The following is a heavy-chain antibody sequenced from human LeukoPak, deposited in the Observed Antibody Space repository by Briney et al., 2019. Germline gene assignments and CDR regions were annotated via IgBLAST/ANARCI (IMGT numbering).Heavy chain of an antibody. Sequence: ASVKVSFKAAGYTFTSYGFSWVRQAPAQGLERMGWISAYNSKTNNAQKLQSRVTMTTDTTTSTVYMEQRSLRSDDTAVYYCARRDYYYDSSGYYEGSYWGQGTLVTVSS. J-gene: IGHJ4*02. CDR2: ISAYNSKT. D-gene: IGHD3-22*01. V-gene: IGHV1-18*01. CDR3: ARRDYYYDSSGYYEGSY. CDR1: GYTFTSYG.